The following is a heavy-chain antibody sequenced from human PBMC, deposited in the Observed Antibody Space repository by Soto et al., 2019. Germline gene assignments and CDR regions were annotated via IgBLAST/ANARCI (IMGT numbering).Heavy chain of an antibody. CDR2: IYYSGST. CDR3: AREKMPRLAARPGAFDI. V-gene: IGHV4-59*12. CDR1: GGSISSYY. J-gene: IGHJ3*02. D-gene: IGHD6-6*01. Sequence: LSLTCTVSGGSISSYYWSWIRQPPGKGLEWIGYIYYSGSTNYNPSLKSRVTMSVDTSKNQFSLKLSSVTAADTAVYYCAREKMPRLAARPGAFDIWGQGTMVTVSS.